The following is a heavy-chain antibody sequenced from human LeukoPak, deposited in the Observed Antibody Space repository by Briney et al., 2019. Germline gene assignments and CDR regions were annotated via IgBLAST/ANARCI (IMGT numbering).Heavy chain of an antibody. CDR2: ISYDGSNK. CDR1: GFTFSSYG. J-gene: IGHJ4*02. V-gene: IGHV3-30*18. CDR3: AKDGGITIFWH. Sequence: QPGGSLRLSCAASGFTFSSYGMHWVRQAPGKGLEWVAVISYDGSNKYYADSVKGRFTISRDNSKNTLYLQMNSLRAEDTAVYYCAKDGGITIFWHWGQGTLVTVSS. D-gene: IGHD3-9*01.